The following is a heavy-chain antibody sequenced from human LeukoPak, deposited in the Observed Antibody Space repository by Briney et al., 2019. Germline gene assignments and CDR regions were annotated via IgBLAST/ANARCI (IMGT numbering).Heavy chain of an antibody. J-gene: IGHJ4*02. CDR1: GFTFSNYG. CDR3: ARDYYKNFDY. V-gene: IGHV3-21*01. Sequence: GGSLRLSCAASGFTFSNYGMNWVRQAPGKGLDWVSSISSTSAYIFYADSVKGRFTISRDNAKNSLYLQMNSLRAEDTAVYYCARDYYKNFDYWGQGTLVTVSS. D-gene: IGHD3-22*01. CDR2: ISSTSAYI.